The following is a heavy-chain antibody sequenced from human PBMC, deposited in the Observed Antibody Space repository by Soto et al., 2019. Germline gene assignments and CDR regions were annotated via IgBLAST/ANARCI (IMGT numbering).Heavy chain of an antibody. CDR3: ARSSDAVATXDS. CDR2: ISPNSGAS. Sequence: ASVKVSCKTSGYSFIDYYIHWVRQAPGQGLEWVGLISPNSGASKYEDNFQGRVTMTRDRSTSTVYMELTGLISDDTAVYYCARSSDAVATXDSWGQGTLVTVS. V-gene: IGHV1-2*02. J-gene: IGHJ4*02. D-gene: IGHD5-12*01. CDR1: GYSFIDYY.